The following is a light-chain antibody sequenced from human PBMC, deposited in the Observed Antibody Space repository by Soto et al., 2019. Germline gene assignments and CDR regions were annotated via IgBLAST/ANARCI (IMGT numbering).Light chain of an antibody. CDR3: QQYVNWRT. Sequence: EIVMTQSPATLSVSPGERATLSCRASQSVTSNLAWYQQKPGQAPRLLISDASTRATGIPARFSCSGSGTELTLTVSSLQSEDFAVYYCQQYVNWRTFGQGTRVEIK. CDR2: DAS. J-gene: IGKJ1*01. CDR1: QSVTSN. V-gene: IGKV3-15*01.